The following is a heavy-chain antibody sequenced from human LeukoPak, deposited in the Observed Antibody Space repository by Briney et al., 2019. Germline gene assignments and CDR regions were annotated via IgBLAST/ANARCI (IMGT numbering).Heavy chain of an antibody. Sequence: GASVKVSCKASGYTFTSYDINWVRQATGQGLEWMGWMNPNSGNTGYAQKFQGRVTITRNTSISTAYMELSSLRSEDTAVYYCAGAPSWGGLSSGSYYFDYWGQGTLVTVSS. CDR2: MNPNSGNT. D-gene: IGHD6-19*01. J-gene: IGHJ4*02. CDR1: GYTFTSYD. V-gene: IGHV1-8*03. CDR3: AGAPSWGGLSSGSYYFDY.